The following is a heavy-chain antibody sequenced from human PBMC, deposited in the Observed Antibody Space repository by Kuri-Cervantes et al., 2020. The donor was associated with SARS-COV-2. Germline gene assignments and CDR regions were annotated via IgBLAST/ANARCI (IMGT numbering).Heavy chain of an antibody. Sequence: QTLSLTCAASGFTFSSYSMNWVRQAPGKGLEWVGFIRSKAYGGTTEYAASVKGRFTISRDDSKSIAYLQMNSLKTEDTAVYYCTRENFWSGYSDYWGQGTLVTVSS. CDR2: IRSKAYGGTT. V-gene: IGHV3-49*04. J-gene: IGHJ4*02. CDR1: GFTFSSYS. D-gene: IGHD3-3*01. CDR3: TRENFWSGYSDY.